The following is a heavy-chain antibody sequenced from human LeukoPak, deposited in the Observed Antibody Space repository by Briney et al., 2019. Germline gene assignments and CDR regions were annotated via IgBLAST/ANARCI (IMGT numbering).Heavy chain of an antibody. Sequence: GGSLRLSCAASGFTFSSYWMSWVRQAPGKGLEWVANINQDGSETYYVDSVKGRFTISRDNSKNTLYLQMNSLRAEDTAVYYCAKDMGFGEFAIYYFDYWGQGTLVTVSS. V-gene: IGHV3-7*01. CDR3: AKDMGFGEFAIYYFDY. CDR1: GFTFSSYW. CDR2: INQDGSET. J-gene: IGHJ4*02. D-gene: IGHD3-10*01.